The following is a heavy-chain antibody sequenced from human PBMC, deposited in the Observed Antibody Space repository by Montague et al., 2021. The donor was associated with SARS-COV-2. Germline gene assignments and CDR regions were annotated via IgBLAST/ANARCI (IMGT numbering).Heavy chain of an antibody. CDR2: TYYRSKWYN. J-gene: IGHJ6*02. Sequence: CAISGDSVSSNSAAWNWIRQSPSRGLEWLGWTYYRSKWYNDYAVSVKSRITINPDTSKNQFSLQLNSVTPEDTAVYYCARGIWFGELLTGYYYYGMDVWGQGTTVTVS. D-gene: IGHD3-10*01. V-gene: IGHV6-1*01. CDR3: ARGIWFGELLTGYYYYGMDV. CDR1: GDSVSSNSAA.